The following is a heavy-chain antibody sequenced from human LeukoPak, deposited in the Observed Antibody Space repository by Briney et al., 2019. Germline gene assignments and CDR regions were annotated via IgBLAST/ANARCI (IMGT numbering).Heavy chain of an antibody. CDR1: GFTVTDYA. CDR2: ISASGILK. J-gene: IGHJ4*02. D-gene: IGHD2-15*01. CDR3: GKDQDIVVALVDT. V-gene: IGHV3-23*01. Sequence: LSGGSLRLSCAASGFTVTDYAMSWVRQTPGKGLEWVSAISASGILKYYADSVQGRFTISRDKSKNTLYLQMSSLRAEDTAVYYCGKDQDIVVALVDTWGQGTLVTVSS.